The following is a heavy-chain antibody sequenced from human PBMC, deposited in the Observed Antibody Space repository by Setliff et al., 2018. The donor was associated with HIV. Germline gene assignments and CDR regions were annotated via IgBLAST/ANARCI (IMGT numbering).Heavy chain of an antibody. Sequence: ASVKVSCKASGYTFPTYAITWVRQAPGQGLEWMGWISAYNGNANYAQKFQGRDTMTTDTSTSAAYMELRSLRSDDTAVYFCARGYCSSNSCQEGFDYWGQGTLVTVSS. D-gene: IGHD2-2*01. CDR1: GYTFPTYA. CDR2: ISAYNGNA. J-gene: IGHJ4*02. CDR3: ARGYCSSNSCQEGFDY. V-gene: IGHV1-18*01.